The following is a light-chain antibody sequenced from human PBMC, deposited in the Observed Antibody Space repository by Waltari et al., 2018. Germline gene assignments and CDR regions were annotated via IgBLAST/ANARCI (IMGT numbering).Light chain of an antibody. CDR3: CSYAGSRTFV. V-gene: IGLV2-23*01. Sequence: QSALTQPASVSGSPGQSLTLSCTGTSSDAGGYNLVSWYQQHPGKAPKFIIYEGSKRPSGVSTRFSGSKSGNTASLTISGLQAEDEADYYCCSYAGSRTFVFGTGTKVTVL. J-gene: IGLJ1*01. CDR2: EGS. CDR1: SSDAGGYNL.